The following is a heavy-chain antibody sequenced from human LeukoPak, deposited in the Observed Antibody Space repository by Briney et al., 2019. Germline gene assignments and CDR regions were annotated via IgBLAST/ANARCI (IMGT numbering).Heavy chain of an antibody. CDR2: ISYDGGNK. V-gene: IGHV3-30*19. CDR1: GFTFSSYG. Sequence: GRSLRLSCAASGFTFSSYGMHWVRQAPGKGLEWVAVISYDGGNKYYADSVKGRFTISRDNSKNTLDLQMSSLRAEDTAVYYCARDQLAYSGYDTLFHYWGQGTLVTVSS. J-gene: IGHJ4*02. CDR3: ARDQLAYSGYDTLFHY. D-gene: IGHD5-12*01.